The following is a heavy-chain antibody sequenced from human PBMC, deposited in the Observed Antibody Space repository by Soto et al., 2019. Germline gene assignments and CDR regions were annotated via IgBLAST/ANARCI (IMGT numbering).Heavy chain of an antibody. Sequence: GGSLRLSSAASGFTFGGYARSWVRQAPGKGLEWVSAISGSGGSTYYADSVKGRFTISRDSSKNTVSLEMTSLRAEDTAVYYCAKGGRQWLVTSDFNYWGQGALVTVSS. CDR2: ISGSGGST. V-gene: IGHV3-23*01. D-gene: IGHD6-19*01. J-gene: IGHJ4*02. CDR1: GFTFGGYA. CDR3: AKGGRQWLVTSDFNY.